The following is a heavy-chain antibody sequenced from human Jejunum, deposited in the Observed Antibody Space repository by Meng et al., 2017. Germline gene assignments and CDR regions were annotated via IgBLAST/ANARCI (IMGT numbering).Heavy chain of an antibody. Sequence: QVQLVQSGPEVKKPGASVKVSWKASGYTFTNYGISWVRQAPGQGLEWMAWITAFNGLSTYTQKLQGRVTVATDSSTNTAYMELTNLTSDDTAVYYCARDEDGTAMFYWGQGTLVTVSS. V-gene: IGHV1-18*01. CDR3: ARDEDGTAMFY. CDR1: GYTFTNYG. D-gene: IGHD5-18*01. J-gene: IGHJ4*02. CDR2: ITAFNGLS.